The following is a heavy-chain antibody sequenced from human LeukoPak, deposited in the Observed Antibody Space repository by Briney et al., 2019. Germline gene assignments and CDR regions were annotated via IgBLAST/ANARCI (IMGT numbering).Heavy chain of an antibody. V-gene: IGHV4-38-2*01. CDR2: IYHSGST. CDR1: GSSISSGYY. J-gene: IGHJ4*02. D-gene: IGHD6-13*01. CDR3: ARLGAPYSSSWSFFDY. Sequence: SETLSLTCAVSGSSISSGYYWGWIRQPPGKGLEWIGTIYHSGSTYYSPSLKSRVTISVDTSKNQFSLKLSSVTAADVAVYYCARLGAPYSSSWSFFDYWGQGTLVTVSS.